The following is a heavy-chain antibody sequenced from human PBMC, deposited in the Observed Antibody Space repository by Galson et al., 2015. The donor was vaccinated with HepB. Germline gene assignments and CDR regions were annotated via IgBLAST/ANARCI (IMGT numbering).Heavy chain of an antibody. CDR2: ISYDGSNK. D-gene: IGHD6-19*01. J-gene: IGHJ6*02. CDR3: AKARGSGYYYYYGMDV. CDR1: GFTFSSYG. V-gene: IGHV3-30*18. Sequence: SLRLSCAASGFTFSSYGMHWVRQAPGKGLEWVAVISYDGSNKYYADSVKGRFTISRDNSKNTLYLQMNSLRAEDTAVYYCAKARGSGYYYYYGMDVWGQGTTVTVSS.